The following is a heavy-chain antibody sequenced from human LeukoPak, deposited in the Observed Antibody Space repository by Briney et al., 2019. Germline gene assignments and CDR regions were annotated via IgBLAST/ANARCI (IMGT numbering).Heavy chain of an antibody. CDR3: ARVAAAGTGIFVNFYYSMDI. D-gene: IGHD6-13*01. Sequence: SETLSLTCTVSGGSINSYYWSWIRQPPGKGLEWIGYIYYTGTTNYNPSLKSRVTISLDTSKNQFSLRLTSVTAADTAVYYCARVAAAGTGIFVNFYYSMDIWDKGTTVTISS. J-gene: IGHJ6*03. CDR2: IYYTGTT. V-gene: IGHV4-59*08. CDR1: GGSINSYY.